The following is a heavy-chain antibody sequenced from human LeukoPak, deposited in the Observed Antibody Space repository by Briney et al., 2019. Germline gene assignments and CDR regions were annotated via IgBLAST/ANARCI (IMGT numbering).Heavy chain of an antibody. Sequence: PGGSLRLSCVASGFSFSTQRMHWVRQAPGKGLVWVSYINIDERITGYADSVKGRFTISRDNGKNTLYLQMNSLRAEDTAVYYCARVDRLSDAFDIWGQGTMVTVSS. CDR2: INIDERIT. CDR1: GFSFSTQR. V-gene: IGHV3-74*01. J-gene: IGHJ3*02. CDR3: ARVDRLSDAFDI. D-gene: IGHD3-9*01.